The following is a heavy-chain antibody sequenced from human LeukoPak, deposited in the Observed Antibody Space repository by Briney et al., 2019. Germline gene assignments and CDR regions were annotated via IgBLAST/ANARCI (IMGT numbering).Heavy chain of an antibody. Sequence: SVKVSCKASGGTFSSYAISWVRQAPGHGLESMGGIIPIFGTANYAQKFQGRVTITEDESTSTAYMELSSLRSEDTAVYYCARDCGGDCYGSFMHYYYYYGRDVWRQGTTVPVSS. V-gene: IGHV1-69*13. CDR3: ARDCGGDCYGSFMHYYYYYGRDV. J-gene: IGHJ6*02. CDR2: IIPIFGTA. D-gene: IGHD2-21*02. CDR1: GGTFSSYA.